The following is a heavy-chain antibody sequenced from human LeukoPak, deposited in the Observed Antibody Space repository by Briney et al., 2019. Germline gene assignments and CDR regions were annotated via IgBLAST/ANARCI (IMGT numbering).Heavy chain of an antibody. D-gene: IGHD3-10*01. CDR1: SDSISGSNYY. CDR3: VRDVGPSNYYGSGGYSSFDY. CDR2: VYYSGYN. J-gene: IGHJ4*02. Sequence: SETLSLTCTVSSDSISGSNYYWGWVRQPPGKGLEWIGSVYYSGYNYHNPSLKRRVTLSVGTSKNEFSLKLTSVTAADSAKYYCVRDVGPSNYYGSGGYSSFDYWGRGILVAVSS. V-gene: IGHV4-39*07.